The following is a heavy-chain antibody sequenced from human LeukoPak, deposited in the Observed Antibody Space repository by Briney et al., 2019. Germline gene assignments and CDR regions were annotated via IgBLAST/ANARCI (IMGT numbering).Heavy chain of an antibody. CDR2: ISAYNGNT. D-gene: IGHD2-15*01. V-gene: IGHV1-18*01. CDR3: ASATLGSSYTYYGMDV. Sequence: ASVKVSCRASGGTFSSYAISWVRQAPGQGLEWMGWISAYNGNTNYAQKLQGRVTMTTDTSTSTAYMELRSLRSDDTAVYYCASATLGSSYTYYGMDVWGQGTTVTVSS. CDR1: GGTFSSYA. J-gene: IGHJ6*02.